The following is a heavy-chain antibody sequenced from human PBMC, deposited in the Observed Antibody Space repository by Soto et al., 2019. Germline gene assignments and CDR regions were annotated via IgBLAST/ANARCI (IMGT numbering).Heavy chain of an antibody. CDR3: ARLETLPAAMEGDYFDY. Sequence: QVQLVQSGAEVKKPGSSVKVSCKASGGTFSSYTISWVRQAPGQGLEWMGRIIPILGIANYAQKFQGKVRITADKSTSTAYMELSSLRSEATDLYYCARLETLPAAMEGDYFDYWGQGTLVTVSS. V-gene: IGHV1-69*02. D-gene: IGHD2-2*01. CDR1: GGTFSSYT. J-gene: IGHJ4*02. CDR2: IIPILGIA.